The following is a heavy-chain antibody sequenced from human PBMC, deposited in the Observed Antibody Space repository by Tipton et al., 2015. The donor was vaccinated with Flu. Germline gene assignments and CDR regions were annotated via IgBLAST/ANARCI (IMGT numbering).Heavy chain of an antibody. CDR1: GFIFSTYG. CDR3: ARGLYNSGWYGLFDY. Sequence: SLRLSCAASGFIFSTYGMHWVRQAPGKGLEWVAVIWYDGSNKYYADSVKGRFTISRDNSKNMVYLQLNSLRAEDTAVYYCARGLYNSGWYGLFDYWGQGTLVTVSS. V-gene: IGHV3-33*01. J-gene: IGHJ4*02. CDR2: IWYDGSNK. D-gene: IGHD6-19*01.